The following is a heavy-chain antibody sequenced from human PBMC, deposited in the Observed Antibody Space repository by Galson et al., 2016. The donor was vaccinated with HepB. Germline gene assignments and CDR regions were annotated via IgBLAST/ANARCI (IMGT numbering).Heavy chain of an antibody. CDR3: ARVRRLGYYGPETNPLAGWFDP. CDR2: ISNNGST. Sequence: TLSLTCSVSGFSIANGGYSWTWIRQLPGKGLEMIGYISNNGSTYYKSSLTSRLIISRDTSQNQFSLNLNSVTAADTAGYYCARVRRLGYYGPETNPLAGWFDPWGQGRLVTVSS. V-gene: IGHV4-31*03. CDR1: GFSIANGGYS. D-gene: IGHD3-10*01. J-gene: IGHJ5*01.